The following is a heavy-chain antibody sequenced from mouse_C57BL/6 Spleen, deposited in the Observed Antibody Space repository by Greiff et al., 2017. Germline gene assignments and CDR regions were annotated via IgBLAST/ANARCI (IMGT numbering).Heavy chain of an antibody. CDR2: ISSGSSTI. CDR3: ASANWDFDY. D-gene: IGHD4-1*01. CDR1: GFTFSDYG. V-gene: IGHV5-17*01. J-gene: IGHJ2*01. Sequence: DVQLVESGGGLVKPGGSLKLSCAASGFTFSDYGMHWVRQAPETGLEWVAYISSGSSTIYYAATVKGLFTISRDNAKNHLFLQMTSLGSEDTAMYYCASANWDFDYWGQGTTLTVSS.